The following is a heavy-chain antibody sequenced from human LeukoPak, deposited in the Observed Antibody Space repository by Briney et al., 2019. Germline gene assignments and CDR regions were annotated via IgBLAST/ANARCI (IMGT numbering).Heavy chain of an antibody. J-gene: IGHJ4*02. Sequence: SETLSLTCTVSGGSISSSSYYWGWIRQPPGKGLEWIGSIYYSGSTYYNPSLKSRVTISVDTSKNQFSLKLSSVTAADTAVYYCARMAGERWPPSPYFDYWGQGTLVTVSS. CDR3: ARMAGERWPPSPYFDY. V-gene: IGHV4-39*07. CDR1: GGSISSSSYY. CDR2: IYYSGST. D-gene: IGHD5-24*01.